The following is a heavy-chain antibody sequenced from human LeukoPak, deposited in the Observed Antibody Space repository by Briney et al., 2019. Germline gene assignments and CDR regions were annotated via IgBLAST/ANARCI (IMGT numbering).Heavy chain of an antibody. CDR3: VKPPYCSSTSCFNWFDP. V-gene: IGHV3-64D*06. J-gene: IGHJ5*02. CDR1: GFTFSSYA. CDR2: ISSNGGST. Sequence: GGSLRLSCSASGFTFSSYAMHWVRQAPGKGLEYVSAISSNGGSTYYADSVKGRFTISRDNSKNTLYLQMSSLRAEDTAVYYCVKPPYCSSTSCFNWFDPWGQGTLVTVSS. D-gene: IGHD2-2*01.